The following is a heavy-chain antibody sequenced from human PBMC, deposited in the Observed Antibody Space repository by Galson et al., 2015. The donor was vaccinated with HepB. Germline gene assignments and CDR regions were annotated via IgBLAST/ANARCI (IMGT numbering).Heavy chain of an antibody. CDR3: AREGYCSDGSCYWSMVDFHWFDP. CDR2: TYYRSKWYN. J-gene: IGHJ5*02. CDR1: GDSVSSNSAA. V-gene: IGHV6-1*01. D-gene: IGHD2-15*01. Sequence: CAISGDSVSSNSAAWNWIRQSPSRGLEWLGRTYYRSKWYNDYAVSVKSRITINPDTSKNQFSLQVNSVTPEDTAVYYCAREGYCSDGSCYWSMVDFHWFDPWRQGTLVTVSS.